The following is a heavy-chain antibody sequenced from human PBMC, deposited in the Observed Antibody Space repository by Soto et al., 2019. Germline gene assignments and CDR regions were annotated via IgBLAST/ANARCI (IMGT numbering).Heavy chain of an antibody. CDR3: ARQWQWLVPEYFQH. J-gene: IGHJ1*01. V-gene: IGHV4-39*01. CDR2: IYYSGST. CDR1: GGSISSSSYY. Sequence: QLQLQESGPGLVKPSETLSLTCTVSGGSISSSSYYWGWIRQPPGKGLEWIRSIYYSGSTYYNPSLKSRVTISVDTSKNQFSLKLSSVTAADTAVYYCARQWQWLVPEYFQHWGQGTLVTVSS. D-gene: IGHD6-19*01.